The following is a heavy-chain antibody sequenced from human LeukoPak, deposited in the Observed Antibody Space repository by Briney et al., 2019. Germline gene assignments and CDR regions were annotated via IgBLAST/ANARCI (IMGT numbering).Heavy chain of an antibody. CDR2: IYPGDSDT. V-gene: IGHV5-51*01. Sequence: GESLKISCKGSGYSFTTYWIGRVRQMPGKGLEWMGIIYPGDSDTRYSPSFHGQVTISADKSISTAYLQWSSLKASDTAMYYCARRLRTTSTVDYWGQGTLVTVSS. CDR3: ARRLRTTSTVDY. J-gene: IGHJ4*02. D-gene: IGHD1-1*01. CDR1: GYSFTTYW.